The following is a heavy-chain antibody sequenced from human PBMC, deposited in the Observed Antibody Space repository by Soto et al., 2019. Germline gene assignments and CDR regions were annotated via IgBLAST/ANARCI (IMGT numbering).Heavy chain of an antibody. CDR1: GGPFSSGGYY. CDR3: ARGDSTVSSVFDY. CDR2: SYQNGDT. Sequence: PSETLSLTCTVSGGPFSSGGYYWSWIRQEPGKGLEWIGYSYQNGDTSYNPSLKSRVTISADTSKTQFSLKLSSVTAADTAVYYCARGDSTVSSVFDYWGQGRLVTISS. V-gene: IGHV4-31*03. D-gene: IGHD4-17*01. J-gene: IGHJ4*02.